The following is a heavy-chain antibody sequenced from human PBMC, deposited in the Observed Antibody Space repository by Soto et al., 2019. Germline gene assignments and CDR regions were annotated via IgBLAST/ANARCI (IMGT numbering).Heavy chain of an antibody. J-gene: IGHJ5*02. CDR3: ATLPPRIVVSLLPIPT. V-gene: IGHV4-34*01. CDR1: CGSISGYD. CDR2: IYHNGST. Sequence: PSETLSLTCAVYCGSISGYDLSWIRQPPGKGLEWIGEIYHNGSTDYNPSLKSRATMSVDTSNNQFSLRLSSVTAADTAVYYCATLPPRIVVSLLPIPTWGQGILVTVSS. D-gene: IGHD2-21*01.